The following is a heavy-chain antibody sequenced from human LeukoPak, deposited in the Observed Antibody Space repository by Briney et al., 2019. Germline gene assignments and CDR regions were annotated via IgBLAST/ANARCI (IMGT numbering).Heavy chain of an antibody. J-gene: IGHJ4*02. D-gene: IGHD5-24*01. CDR1: GGTFSSYA. CDR2: IIPIFGTA. V-gene: IGHV1-69*05. CDR3: ARGINVEMATILGY. Sequence: ASVKVSCKASGGTFSSYAISWVRQAPGQGLEWMGGIIPIFGTANYAQKFQGRVTITTDESTSTAYMELSSLRSEDTAVYYCARGINVEMATILGYWGQGTLVTVSS.